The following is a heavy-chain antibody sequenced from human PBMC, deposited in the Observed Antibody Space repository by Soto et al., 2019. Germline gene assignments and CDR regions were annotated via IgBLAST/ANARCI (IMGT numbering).Heavy chain of an antibody. Sequence: QVQLVQSGAEVKKPGSSLKVSCKASGGTLSSYAITWVGQAPGQGLGWMGGIIPIFGTANYAQKFQGRVTITADESTSTAYMELSSLRSEDTAVYYCARHVPAAGYYYGMDVWGQGTTVTVSS. CDR1: GGTLSSYA. D-gene: IGHD2-2*01. CDR3: ARHVPAAGYYYGMDV. J-gene: IGHJ6*02. V-gene: IGHV1-69*12. CDR2: IIPIFGTA.